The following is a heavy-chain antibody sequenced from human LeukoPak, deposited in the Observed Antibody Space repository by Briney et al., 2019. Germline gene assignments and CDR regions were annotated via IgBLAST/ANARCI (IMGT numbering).Heavy chain of an antibody. CDR3: ASLVVSPANTIDYFDY. Sequence: GSLRLSCAPSVFPFSSYETNPVRQAPGKGLEWLGYIYYSGSTNYNPSLKSRVTISVDPSKNQFSLKLSSVTAADTAVYYCASLVVSPANTIDYFDYWGQGTLVTVSS. CDR2: IYYSGST. D-gene: IGHD2-2*01. CDR1: VFPFSSYE. V-gene: IGHV4-59*01. J-gene: IGHJ4*02.